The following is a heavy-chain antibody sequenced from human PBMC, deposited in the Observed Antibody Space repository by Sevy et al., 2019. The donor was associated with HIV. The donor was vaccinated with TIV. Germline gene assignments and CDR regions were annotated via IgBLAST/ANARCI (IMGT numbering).Heavy chain of an antibody. CDR3: VREAANVRYFDS. D-gene: IGHD3-10*02. J-gene: IGHJ4*02. CDR1: GFTFSSYG. Sequence: GGSLRLSCAASGFTFSSYGMHWVRQAPGKGLEWVAFIRYDGSNKYYADSVKGRFTISRDNSKNTLYLQMNSLRAEDTAVYYCVREAANVRYFDSWGQGILVTVSS. CDR2: IRYDGSNK. V-gene: IGHV3-30*02.